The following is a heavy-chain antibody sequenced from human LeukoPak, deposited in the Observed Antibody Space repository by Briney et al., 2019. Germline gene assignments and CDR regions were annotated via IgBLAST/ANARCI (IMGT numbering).Heavy chain of an antibody. Sequence: SVKVSCKASGYTFTSYGISWVRQAPGQGLEWMGWMNPNSGNTGYAQKFQGRVTMTRNTSISTAYMELSSLRSEDTAVYYCTRGGDILTGDYWGQGTLVTVSS. J-gene: IGHJ4*02. CDR2: MNPNSGNT. CDR1: GYTFTSYG. D-gene: IGHD3-9*01. V-gene: IGHV1-8*02. CDR3: TRGGDILTGDY.